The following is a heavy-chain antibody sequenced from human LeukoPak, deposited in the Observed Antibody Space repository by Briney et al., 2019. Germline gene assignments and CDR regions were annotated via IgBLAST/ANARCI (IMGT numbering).Heavy chain of an antibody. V-gene: IGHV3-9*01. CDR3: AKDLRLKRPVGATVFDY. Sequence: GGSLRLSCAASGFTFSNAWMSWVRQAPGKGLEWVSGISWNSGSIGYADSVKGRFTISRDNAKNSLYLQMNSLRAEDTALYYCAKDLRLKRPVGATVFDYWGQGTLVTVSS. D-gene: IGHD1-26*01. J-gene: IGHJ4*02. CDR2: ISWNSGSI. CDR1: GFTFSNAW.